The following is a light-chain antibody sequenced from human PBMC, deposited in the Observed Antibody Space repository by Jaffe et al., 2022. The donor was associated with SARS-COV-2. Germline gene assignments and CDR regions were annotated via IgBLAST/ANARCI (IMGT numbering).Light chain of an antibody. V-gene: IGKV3-11*01. Sequence: EIVLTQSPATLSLSPGERATLSCRASQSVSSYLAWYQQKPGQAPRLLIHDASSRATGIPARFSGSGSGTDFTLTISSLEPEDVAVYYCQQRTNWLFTFGGGTKVEIK. CDR2: DAS. CDR1: QSVSSY. J-gene: IGKJ4*01. CDR3: QQRTNWLFT.